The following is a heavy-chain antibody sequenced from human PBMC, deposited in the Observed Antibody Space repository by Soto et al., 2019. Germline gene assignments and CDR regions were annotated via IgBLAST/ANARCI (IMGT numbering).Heavy chain of an antibody. V-gene: IGHV4-59*01. CDR1: GDSINNYY. CDR2: IYYTGSP. J-gene: IGHJ4*02. Sequence: LSLTCTVSGDSINNYYWSWIRQPPGKRLEWIGYIYYTGSPTYNPSLESRVTMSVDTSKNQFSLKLNSVNAADTAVYYCARYRRTEAEGFTLDYWGRGTLVTVSS. D-gene: IGHD6-13*01. CDR3: ARYRRTEAEGFTLDY.